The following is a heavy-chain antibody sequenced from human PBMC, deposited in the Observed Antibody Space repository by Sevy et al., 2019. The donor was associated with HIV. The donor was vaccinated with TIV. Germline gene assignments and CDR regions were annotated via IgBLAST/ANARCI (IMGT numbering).Heavy chain of an antibody. Sequence: GSLRLSCAASGFTFSDYYMSWIRQAPGKGLEWVSNISSSSSYTNYADSVKGRFTISRDNAKNSLYLQMNSLRAEDTAVYYCARVLAAAGRYYYGMDVWGQGTTVTVSS. CDR1: GFTFSDYY. J-gene: IGHJ6*02. CDR3: ARVLAAAGRYYYGMDV. V-gene: IGHV3-11*06. D-gene: IGHD6-13*01. CDR2: ISSSSSYT.